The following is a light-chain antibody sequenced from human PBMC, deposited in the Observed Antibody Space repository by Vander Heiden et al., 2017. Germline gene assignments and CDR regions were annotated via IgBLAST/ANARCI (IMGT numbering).Light chain of an antibody. Sequence: SYELTQPPPVSVSPGQTARPTCSGDALPKQYAYWYQQKPGQAPVVVIYKDTERPSGIPERFSGSTSGTTVTLTISGVQAEDEADYYCQSADSSGTSGVFGGGTKLTVL. CDR2: KDT. CDR1: ALPKQY. V-gene: IGLV3-25*03. J-gene: IGLJ3*02. CDR3: QSADSSGTSGV.